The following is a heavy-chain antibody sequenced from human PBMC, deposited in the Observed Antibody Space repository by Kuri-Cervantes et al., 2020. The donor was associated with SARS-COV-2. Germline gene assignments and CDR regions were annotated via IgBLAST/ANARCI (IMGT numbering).Heavy chain of an antibody. CDR3: AREVVVPAATDYYYYYMDV. D-gene: IGHD2-2*01. Sequence: GSLRLSCTVSGGSTSTYYWSWIRQPPGKGLEWIDYIYYSGNTNYNSSLKSRVPVSVDTSKNQFSLKLSSVTAADTAVYYCAREVVVPAATDYYYYYMDVWGKGTTVTVSS. J-gene: IGHJ6*03. CDR1: GGSTSTYY. V-gene: IGHV4-59*12. CDR2: IYYSGNT.